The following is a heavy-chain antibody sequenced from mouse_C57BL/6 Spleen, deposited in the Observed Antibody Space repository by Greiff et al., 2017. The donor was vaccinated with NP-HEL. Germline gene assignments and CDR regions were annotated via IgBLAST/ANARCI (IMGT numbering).Heavy chain of an antibody. V-gene: IGHV5-17*01. Sequence: EVMLVESGGGLVKPGGSLKLSCAASGFTFSDYGMHWVRQAPEKGLEWVAYISSGSSTIYYADTVKGRFTISRDNAKNTLFLQMTSLRSEDTAMYYCARRENWYYAMDYWGQGTSVTVSS. CDR2: ISSGSSTI. CDR3: ARRENWYYAMDY. CDR1: GFTFSDYG. J-gene: IGHJ4*01. D-gene: IGHD4-1*01.